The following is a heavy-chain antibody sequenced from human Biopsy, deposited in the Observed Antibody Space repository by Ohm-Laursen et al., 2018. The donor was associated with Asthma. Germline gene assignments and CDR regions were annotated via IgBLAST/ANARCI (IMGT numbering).Heavy chain of an antibody. J-gene: IGHJ6*02. V-gene: IGHV1-69*01. CDR1: GGTFSNFA. CDR3: ARCQVGYSSGWSLLLKKIYYSGMDV. CDR2: IMTVFGTT. D-gene: IGHD6-19*01. Sequence: SSVKVSCKTPGGTFSNFAISWVRQAPGHGLEWLGGIMTVFGTTNYAQKFQGRVTINADESTSTAYMEVTSLRSEDTAIYYCARCQVGYSSGWSLLLKKIYYSGMDVWGQGTAVTVSS.